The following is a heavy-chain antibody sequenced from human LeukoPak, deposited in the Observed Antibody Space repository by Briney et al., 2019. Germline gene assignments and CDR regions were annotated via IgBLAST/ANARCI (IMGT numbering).Heavy chain of an antibody. V-gene: IGHV1-2*02. J-gene: IGHJ5*02. CDR2: INPNSGGT. Sequence: ASVKVSCKASGYTFTGYYMHWVRQAPGQGLEWMGWINPNSGGTNYAQKFQGRVTMTRDTSISTAYMELSRLRSDDTAVYYCARGYHYSSLDWFDPWGQGTLVTVSS. CDR1: GYTFTGYY. D-gene: IGHD3-22*01. CDR3: ARGYHYSSLDWFDP.